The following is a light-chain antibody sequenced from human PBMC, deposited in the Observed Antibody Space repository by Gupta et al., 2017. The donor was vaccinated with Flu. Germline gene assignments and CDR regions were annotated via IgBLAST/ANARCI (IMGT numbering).Light chain of an antibody. J-gene: IGKJ2*04. CDR3: QQYSTVPGS. CDR2: GAS. CDR1: ESIGSNY. V-gene: IGKV3-20*01. Sequence: EIVLTQSPGTLSLYPGERATLSCRASESIGSNYLAWYLQKPGQAPRLVIHGASDRAADISDRFRGSGSGTDFTLTINRLEPDDFAVYYCQQYSTVPGSFGQGTKLEIK.